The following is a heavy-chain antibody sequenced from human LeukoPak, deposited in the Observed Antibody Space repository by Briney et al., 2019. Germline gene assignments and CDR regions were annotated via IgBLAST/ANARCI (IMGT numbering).Heavy chain of an antibody. J-gene: IGHJ4*02. CDR3: ATGPVSGGY. CDR2: ISASSRTT. Sequence: GGSLRLSCAASGLTFTNHSVHWVRQAPGKGLEWLSYISASSRTTVYADSVKGRFTISRDNAKNSLFLQMNSLRDEDTAVYYCATGPVSGGYWGQGTLVTVSS. CDR1: GLTFTNHS. V-gene: IGHV3-48*02. D-gene: IGHD3-16*01.